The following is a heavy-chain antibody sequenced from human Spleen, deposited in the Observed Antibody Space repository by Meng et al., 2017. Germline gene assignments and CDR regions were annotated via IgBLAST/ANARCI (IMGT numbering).Heavy chain of an antibody. V-gene: IGHV5-51*01. Sequence: GGSLRLSCKGSGYSFTSYWIGWVRQVPGKGLEWMGIIYPGDGETRYSPSFQGQITISADKSISTAYLQWSSLKDADTAMYYCARPRHSSDAFDIWGQGTMVTVSS. CDR2: IYPGDGET. D-gene: IGHD6-13*01. CDR1: GYSFTSYW. CDR3: ARPRHSSDAFDI. J-gene: IGHJ3*02.